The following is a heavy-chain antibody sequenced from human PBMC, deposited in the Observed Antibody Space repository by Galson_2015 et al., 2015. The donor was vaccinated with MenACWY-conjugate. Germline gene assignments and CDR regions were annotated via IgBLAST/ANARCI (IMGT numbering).Heavy chain of an antibody. CDR1: GFTFTNYA. CDR3: ARGGIGAFDY. CDR2: ISGSGERT. J-gene: IGHJ4*02. V-gene: IGHV3-23*01. Sequence: SLRLSCAASGFTFTNYAASWVRQAPGKGLGWVSGISGSGERTHYADSVKGRFTISRVNAKNTLFLQMNSLRAEDTAVYYCARGGIGAFDYWAQGTLVTVSS. D-gene: IGHD3-16*01.